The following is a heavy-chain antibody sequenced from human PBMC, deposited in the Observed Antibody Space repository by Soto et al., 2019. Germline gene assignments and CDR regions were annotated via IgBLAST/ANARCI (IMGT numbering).Heavy chain of an antibody. Sequence: QVQLVQSGAEVKKPGASVKVSCKASGYTFTSYGISWVRQAPGQGLEWMGWISAYNGNTNFAQKLQGRVTMTTDTPTSTAYMELRSLRSAVKAVYYCARDCEVDTGPPDAFDIWGQGPKVTVSS. CDR2: ISAYNGNT. V-gene: IGHV1-18*01. J-gene: IGHJ3*02. CDR1: GYTFTSYG. D-gene: IGHD5-18*01. CDR3: ARDCEVDTGPPDAFDI.